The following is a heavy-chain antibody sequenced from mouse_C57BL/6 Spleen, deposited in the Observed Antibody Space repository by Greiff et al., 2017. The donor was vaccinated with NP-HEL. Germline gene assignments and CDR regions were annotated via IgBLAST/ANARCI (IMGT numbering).Heavy chain of an antibody. J-gene: IGHJ3*01. CDR1: GFSLTSYG. Sequence: VHLVESGPGLVAPSQSLYITCTVSGFSLTSYGVDWVRQSPGKGLEWLGVIWGVGSTNYNSALKSRLSISKNNSKSQVFLKMNSLQTDDTAMYYCASGLLRGFAYWGQGTLVTVSA. CDR3: ASGLLRGFAY. V-gene: IGHV2-6*01. CDR2: IWGVGST. D-gene: IGHD1-1*01.